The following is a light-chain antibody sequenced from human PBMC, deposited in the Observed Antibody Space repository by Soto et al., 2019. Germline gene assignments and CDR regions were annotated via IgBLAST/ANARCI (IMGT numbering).Light chain of an antibody. Sequence: DIPMTQSPSSLSASVGDRVTITCRASQSISSYLNWYQQKPGIAPKLLIFAASILQSGVPSRFSGSGSGTDFTLTISSLQPEDFATYYCQQSYSTPYTFGQGTKLEIK. CDR3: QQSYSTPYT. J-gene: IGKJ2*01. CDR2: AAS. CDR1: QSISSY. V-gene: IGKV1-39*01.